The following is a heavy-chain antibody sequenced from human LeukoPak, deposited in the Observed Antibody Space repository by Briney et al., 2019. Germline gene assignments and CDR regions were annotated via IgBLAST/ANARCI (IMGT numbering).Heavy chain of an antibody. D-gene: IGHD2-15*01. J-gene: IGHJ4*02. Sequence: QPGGSLRLSCAASGFTFSTYAMSWVRQIPGKGLEWVSAISGSDDGTYYADSVKGRFTISRDNSRNTLYLQMNTLRDEDTAVYFCAKSPVSSCRGSFCYPFDYWGQGNLVTVSS. V-gene: IGHV3-23*01. CDR2: ISGSDDGT. CDR1: GFTFSTYA. CDR3: AKSPVSSCRGSFCYPFDY.